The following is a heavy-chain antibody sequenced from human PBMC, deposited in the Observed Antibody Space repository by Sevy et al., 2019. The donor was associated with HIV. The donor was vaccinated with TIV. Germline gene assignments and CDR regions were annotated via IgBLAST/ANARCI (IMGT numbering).Heavy chain of an antibody. D-gene: IGHD1-26*01. CDR1: GYTFTGYY. J-gene: IGHJ3*02. CDR2: INANNGGT. Sequence: VSVKVSCKSSGYTFTGYYMHWVRQAPGQGLEWMGWINANNGGTNYAQRFQGRVTMTRDTSITTAYMELSRLTSDDTAVYYCARQDSAGSDIWGQGTVVTVSS. V-gene: IGHV1-2*02. CDR3: ARQDSAGSDI.